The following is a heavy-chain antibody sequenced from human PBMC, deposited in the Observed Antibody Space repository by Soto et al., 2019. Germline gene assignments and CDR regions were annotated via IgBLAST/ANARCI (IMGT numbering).Heavy chain of an antibody. CDR2: IRKKVNGYTT. CDR1: GFIFSDHY. Sequence: LRLSCAASGFIFSDHYMDWVRQAPGKGLEWVGRIRKKVNGYTTQYAASVNGRFTISRDDSKNSLFLQMNSLKIEDTAVYYCARAPAANCFDSWGQESLFTVSS. CDR3: ARAPAANCFDS. V-gene: IGHV3-72*01. J-gene: IGHJ4*02. D-gene: IGHD2-2*01.